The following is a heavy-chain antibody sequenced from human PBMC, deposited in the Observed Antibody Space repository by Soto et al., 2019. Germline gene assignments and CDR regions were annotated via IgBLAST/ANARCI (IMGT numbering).Heavy chain of an antibody. D-gene: IGHD3-3*01. V-gene: IGHV1-18*01. CDR3: ARGYDFWSGYSIFRAYYYMDV. Sequence: ASVKVSCKASGYTFTSYGISWVRQAPGQGLEWMGWISAYNGNTNYAQKLQGRVTMTTDTSTSTAYMELRSLRSDDTAVYYCARGYDFWSGYSIFRAYYYMDVWGKGTTVTVSS. CDR2: ISAYNGNT. J-gene: IGHJ6*03. CDR1: GYTFTSYG.